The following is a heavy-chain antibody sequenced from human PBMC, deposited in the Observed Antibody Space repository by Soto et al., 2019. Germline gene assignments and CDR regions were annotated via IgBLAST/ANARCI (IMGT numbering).Heavy chain of an antibody. CDR1: GGTFSSYT. CDR2: IIPILGIA. Sequence: SVKVSCKASGGTFSSYTISWVRQAPGQGLEWMGRIIPILGIANYAQKFQGRVTITADKSTSTAYMELNSLRSEDTAVYYCARGVYGRNWFDPWGQGTLVTVSS. D-gene: IGHD5-12*01. V-gene: IGHV1-69*02. J-gene: IGHJ5*02. CDR3: ARGVYGRNWFDP.